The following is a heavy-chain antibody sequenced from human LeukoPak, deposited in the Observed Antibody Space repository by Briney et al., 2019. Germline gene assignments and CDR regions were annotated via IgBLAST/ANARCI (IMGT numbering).Heavy chain of an antibody. CDR1: AYTFTGYY. Sequence: ASVKVSCKASAYTFTGYYIHWVRQAPGQGLEWMGWINPNSGSTKYAQRFQGRVTVTRDTSISTAYMELSRLTSDDTAVYYCARWPVTGDDAFDIWGQGTMVTVSS. J-gene: IGHJ3*02. V-gene: IGHV1-2*02. CDR3: ARWPVTGDDAFDI. D-gene: IGHD7-27*01. CDR2: INPNSGST.